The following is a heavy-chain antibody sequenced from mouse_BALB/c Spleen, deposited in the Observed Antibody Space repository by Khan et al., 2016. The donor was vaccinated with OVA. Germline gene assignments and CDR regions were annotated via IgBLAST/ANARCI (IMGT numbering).Heavy chain of an antibody. CDR1: GFDFSRYW. Sequence: EVKLLEPGGGLVQPGGSLKLSCAASGFDFSRYWMSWVRPAPGKGLEWIGEINPDSSTINYTPSLKDNFIISRDNAKNTLYLQMSKVRSEDTALYYCAKLGYYGWFAYWGQGTLVTVSA. CDR3: AKLGYYGWFAY. CDR2: INPDSSTI. D-gene: IGHD1-1*01. V-gene: IGHV4-1*02. J-gene: IGHJ3*01.